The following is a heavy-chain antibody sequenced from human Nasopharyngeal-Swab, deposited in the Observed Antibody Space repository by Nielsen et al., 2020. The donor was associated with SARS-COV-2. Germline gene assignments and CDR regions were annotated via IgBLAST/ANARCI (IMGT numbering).Heavy chain of an antibody. CDR1: GFTFDDHS. CDR3: TTDSSGYYAASYYYYGMDV. J-gene: IGHJ6*02. Sequence: GESLKISCAASGFTFDDHSMHWVRQAPGKGLEWVGRIKSKTDGGTTDYAAPVKGRFTISRDDSKNTLYLQMNSLKTEDTAVYYCTTDSSGYYAASYYYYGMDVWGQGTTVTVSS. CDR2: IKSKTDGGTT. V-gene: IGHV3-15*01. D-gene: IGHD3-22*01.